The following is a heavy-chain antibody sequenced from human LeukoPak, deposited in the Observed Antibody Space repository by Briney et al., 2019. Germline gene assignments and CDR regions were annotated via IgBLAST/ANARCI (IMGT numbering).Heavy chain of an antibody. CDR1: GYTFTSYY. V-gene: IGHV1-46*01. CDR2: INPSGGST. J-gene: IGHJ4*02. Sequence: GASVKVSCKASGYTFTSYYMHWVRQAPGQGLEWMGIINPSGGSTSYAQKFQGRVSMTRDTSTSTVYMELSSLRSEDTAVYYCARTSLLEYYFDYWGQGTLVTVSS. D-gene: IGHD1-1*01. CDR3: ARTSLLEYYFDY.